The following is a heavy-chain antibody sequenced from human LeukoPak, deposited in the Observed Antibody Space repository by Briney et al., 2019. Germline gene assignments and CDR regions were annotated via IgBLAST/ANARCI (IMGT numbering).Heavy chain of an antibody. J-gene: IGHJ4*02. D-gene: IGHD1-26*01. Sequence: SETLSLTCTVSGGSINSYYWSWIRQPPGKGLEWIGYIYYSGSTNYNPSLKSRVTISVDTSKNQFSLRLSSVTAADTAVYYCARVRRVGATPFDYWGQGTLVTVSS. V-gene: IGHV4-59*01. CDR3: ARVRRVGATPFDY. CDR2: IYYSGST. CDR1: GGSINSYY.